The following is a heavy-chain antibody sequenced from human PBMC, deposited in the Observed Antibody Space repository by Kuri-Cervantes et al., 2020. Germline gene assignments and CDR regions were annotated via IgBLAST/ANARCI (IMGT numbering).Heavy chain of an antibody. CDR3: ARVSHPNPPYYYYGMDV. CDR1: GFTFSSYA. J-gene: IGHJ6*02. CDR2: ISYDGSNK. V-gene: IGHV3-30-3*01. Sequence: GGSMSLSCAAYGFTFSSYAMHWVRQAPGTGLGWVAVISYDGSNKYYADSVKGRFTISRDNSTNTLYLQMNSLRAEDTAVYYCARVSHPNPPYYYYGMDVWGQGTTVTVSS.